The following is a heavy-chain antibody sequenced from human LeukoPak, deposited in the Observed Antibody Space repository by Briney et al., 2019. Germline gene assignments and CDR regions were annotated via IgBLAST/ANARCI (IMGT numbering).Heavy chain of an antibody. J-gene: IGHJ4*02. CDR2: MKRDGSEV. CDR1: GFTFSIYC. V-gene: IGHV3-7*01. CDR3: ARYTEYYFDY. D-gene: IGHD2-2*02. Sequence: GGSLSLFCAASGFTFSIYCMTWVRQAPGKGLEWVANMKRDGSEVYYANSVKGHFTISRDNAKNSLYLQMNSLRAEDTAVYYCARYTEYYFDYWGQGTLVTVSS.